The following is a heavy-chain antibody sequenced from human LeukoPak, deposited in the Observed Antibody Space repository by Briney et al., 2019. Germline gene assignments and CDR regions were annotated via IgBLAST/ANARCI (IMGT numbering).Heavy chain of an antibody. CDR1: GGSISSRSYY. Sequence: SETLSLTCTVSGGSISSRSYYWGWIRQPPGKGLEWIGSIYYSGSTYYNPSLKSRVTISVDTSKNQFSLKLSSVTAADTAVYYCARGVYGDLDFDYWGQGTLVTVSS. D-gene: IGHD4-17*01. J-gene: IGHJ4*02. V-gene: IGHV4-39*07. CDR2: IYYSGST. CDR3: ARGVYGDLDFDY.